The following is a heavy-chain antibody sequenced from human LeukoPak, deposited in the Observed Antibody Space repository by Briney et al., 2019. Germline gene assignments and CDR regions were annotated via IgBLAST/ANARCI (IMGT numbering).Heavy chain of an antibody. Sequence: ASETLSLTCAVSGYSISSGYYWGWIRQPPGKGLEWIGSIYHSGSTYYNPSLKSRVTISVDTSKNQFSLKLSSVTAADTAVYYCARLSRDGYSKRDFDLWGRGTLVTVSS. CDR1: GYSISSGYY. CDR2: IYHSGST. J-gene: IGHJ2*01. D-gene: IGHD5-24*01. CDR3: ARLSRDGYSKRDFDL. V-gene: IGHV4-38-2*01.